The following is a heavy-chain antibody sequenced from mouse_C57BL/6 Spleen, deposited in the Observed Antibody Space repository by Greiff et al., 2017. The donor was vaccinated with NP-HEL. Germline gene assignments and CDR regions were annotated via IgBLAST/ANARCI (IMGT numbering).Heavy chain of an antibody. CDR3: ARHGPHLDYGSIYVGYFDY. D-gene: IGHD1-1*01. Sequence: EVKLMESGGDLVKPGGSLKLSCAASGFTFSSYGMSWVRQTPDKRLEWVATISSGGSYTYYPDSVKGRFTISRDNAKNTLYLQMSSLKSEDTAMYYCARHGPHLDYGSIYVGYFDYWGQGTTLTVSS. CDR2: ISSGGSYT. V-gene: IGHV5-6*01. J-gene: IGHJ2*01. CDR1: GFTFSSYG.